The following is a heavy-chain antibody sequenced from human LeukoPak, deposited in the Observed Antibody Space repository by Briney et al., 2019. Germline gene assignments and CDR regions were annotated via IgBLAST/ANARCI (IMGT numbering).Heavy chain of an antibody. Sequence: GGSLRLSCAASAFTLSSYTMSWLRQAPGKGLEWVSAINPSADKTYYADSVKGRFTISRDNSKNTLNLQMNSLRAEDTAIYFCAREVHGSGTIKLDLWGQGTQLIVSS. CDR3: AREVHGSGTIKLDL. CDR2: INPSADKT. D-gene: IGHD3-10*01. J-gene: IGHJ5*02. CDR1: AFTLSSYT. V-gene: IGHV3-23*01.